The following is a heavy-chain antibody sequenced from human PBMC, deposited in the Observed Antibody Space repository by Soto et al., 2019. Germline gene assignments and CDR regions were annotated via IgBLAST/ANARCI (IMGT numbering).Heavy chain of an antibody. D-gene: IGHD6-19*01. Sequence: ASVKVSCKASGYSFTNYAIHWVRQDPGQSLEWMGWINVGNANTKYSQKFQGRVTITRDTSASTAYTAYMDLNSLSSVDTAVYYCATSISAWYAYWGQGTLVTVSS. V-gene: IGHV1-3*01. CDR1: GYSFTNYA. CDR3: ATSISAWYAY. CDR2: INVGNANT. J-gene: IGHJ4*02.